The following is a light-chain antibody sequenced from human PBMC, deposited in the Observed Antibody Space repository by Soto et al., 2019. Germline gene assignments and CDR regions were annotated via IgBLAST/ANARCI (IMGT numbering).Light chain of an antibody. CDR1: QSISSY. J-gene: IGKJ1*01. V-gene: IGKV1-39*01. CDR2: SVF. Sequence: DLPMTQSPSSLSASVGDRVTITCRASQSISSYLNWYQQKPGKAPKLLIYSVFSLQSGVPSRFSGSGSGTDFTLTISSLQPEDFATYYCQQSYSAPRTFGQGTKVEI. CDR3: QQSYSAPRT.